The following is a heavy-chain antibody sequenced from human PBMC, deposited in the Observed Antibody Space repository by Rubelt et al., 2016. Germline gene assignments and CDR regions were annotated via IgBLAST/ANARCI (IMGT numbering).Heavy chain of an antibody. V-gene: IGHV3-30*04. J-gene: IGHJ4*02. Sequence: QVQLVESGGGVVQPGRSLRLSCAASGFTFSSYAMHWFRQAPGKGLEWVAVISYDGSNKYYADSVKGRFTISRDNSKNTLYLQMNSLRAEDTAVYYCAREITPADLDWGQGTLVTVSS. CDR2: ISYDGSNK. CDR1: GFTFSSYA. D-gene: IGHD2-2*01. CDR3: AREITPADLD.